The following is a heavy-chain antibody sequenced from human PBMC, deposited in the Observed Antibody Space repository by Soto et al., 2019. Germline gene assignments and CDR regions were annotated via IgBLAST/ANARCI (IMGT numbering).Heavy chain of an antibody. CDR2: IYYSGST. V-gene: IGHV4-59*01. CDR3: ARVENSGYEYFDY. D-gene: IGHD5-12*01. CDR1: GGSISSYY. J-gene: IGHJ4*02. Sequence: SETLSLTCTVSGGSISSYYWSWIRQPPGKGLEWIGYIYYSGSTNYNPSLKSRVTISVDTSKNQFSQKLSSVTAADTAVYLCARVENSGYEYFDYWGQGNRVTFSS.